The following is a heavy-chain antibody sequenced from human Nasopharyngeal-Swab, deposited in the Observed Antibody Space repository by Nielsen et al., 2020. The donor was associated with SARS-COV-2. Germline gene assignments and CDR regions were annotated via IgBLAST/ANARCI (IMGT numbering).Heavy chain of an antibody. CDR1: GFRFNSYW. CDR2: IGYDGDDT. V-gene: IGHV3-74*01. J-gene: IGHJ4*02. CDR3: ARDGSANYFRFDY. Sequence: GGSLRLSCAGSGFRFNSYWIHWVRQAPGKGLVWLSRIGYDGDDTVYADSVKGRFTISRDQNMVHLQMNTLRAEDTAVYYCARDGSANYFRFDYWGQGALVIVSS. D-gene: IGHD1-26*01.